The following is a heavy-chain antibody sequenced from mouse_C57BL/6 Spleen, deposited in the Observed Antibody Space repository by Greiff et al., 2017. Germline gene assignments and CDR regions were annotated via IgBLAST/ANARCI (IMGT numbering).Heavy chain of an antibody. CDR2: IHPNSGST. D-gene: IGHD2-4*01. J-gene: IGHJ2*01. Sequence: VQLQQPGAELVKPGASVKLSCKASGYTFTSYWMHWVKQRPGQGLEWIGMIHPNSGSTNYNEKFKSKATLTVDKSSSTAYMQLSSLTSEDSAVYYCARDDYDDGDYLDYWGQGTTLTVSS. CDR1: GYTFTSYW. V-gene: IGHV1-64*01. CDR3: ARDDYDDGDYLDY.